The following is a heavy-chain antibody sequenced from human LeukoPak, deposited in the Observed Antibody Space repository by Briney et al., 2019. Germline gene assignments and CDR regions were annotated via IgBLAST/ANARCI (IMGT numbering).Heavy chain of an antibody. V-gene: IGHV3-7*03. D-gene: IGHD6-19*01. Sequence: PGGSLRHSCAASGFTFSSYWMSWVRQAPGKGLEWVANIKQDGSEEYYVDSVKGRFTISRDNAKNSLYLQMNSLRAEDTAVYYCVRDRRGSGWYFDYWGQGTLVAVSS. CDR1: GFTFSSYW. J-gene: IGHJ4*02. CDR2: IKQDGSEE. CDR3: VRDRRGSGWYFDY.